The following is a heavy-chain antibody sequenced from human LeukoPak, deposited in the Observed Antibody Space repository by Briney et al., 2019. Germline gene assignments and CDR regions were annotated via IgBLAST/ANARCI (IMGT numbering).Heavy chain of an antibody. J-gene: IGHJ4*02. CDR3: ARDPRIAVAGNPFDY. D-gene: IGHD6-19*01. CDR1: GGTFSSYA. CDR2: IIPIFGTA. Sequence: SVKDSCKASGGTFSSYAISWVRQAPGQGLEWMGGIIPIFGTANYAQKFQGRVTITADESTSTAYMELSSLRSEDTAVYYCARDPRIAVAGNPFDYWGQGTLVTVSS. V-gene: IGHV1-69*13.